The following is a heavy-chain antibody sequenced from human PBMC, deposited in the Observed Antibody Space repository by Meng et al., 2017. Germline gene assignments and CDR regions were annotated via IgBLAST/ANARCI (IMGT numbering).Heavy chain of an antibody. CDR3: ARDSDSSSSGLI. J-gene: IGHJ4*02. D-gene: IGHD6-6*01. V-gene: IGHV3-11*01. Sequence: GESLKISCAASGFTFSDYYMSWIRQAPGKGLEWVSCISSSGSTIYYADSVKGRFTISRDNAKNSLYLQMNSLRAEDTAVYYCARDSDSSSSGLIWGQGTLVTVSS. CDR2: ISSSGSTI. CDR1: GFTFSDYY.